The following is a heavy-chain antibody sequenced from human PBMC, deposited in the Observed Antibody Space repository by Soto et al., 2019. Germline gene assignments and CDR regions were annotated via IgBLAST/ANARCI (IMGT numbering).Heavy chain of an antibody. D-gene: IGHD1-26*01. Sequence: GGSLRLSCAASGFTFSSYSMNWVRQAPGKGLEWVSTISGSTGNTYYADSVKGRFTISRDNAKNSLYLQMNSLRDEDTAVYYCARGPKGSGSYYYYYGLDVWGQGTTVTVSS. CDR2: ISGSTGNT. V-gene: IGHV3-23*01. CDR1: GFTFSSYS. CDR3: ARGPKGSGSYYYYYGLDV. J-gene: IGHJ6*02.